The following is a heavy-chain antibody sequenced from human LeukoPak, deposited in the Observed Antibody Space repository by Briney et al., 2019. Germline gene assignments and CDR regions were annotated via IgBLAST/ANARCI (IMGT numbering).Heavy chain of an antibody. CDR3: ARDRLVLRPRSSSDY. Sequence: GGSLRLSCAASGFTFSNYAMHWVRQAPGKGLEWVAVISYDGSNKYYAGSVKGRFTISRDNSKNTLYLQMNSLRAEDTAVYYCARDRLVLRPRSSSDYWGQGTLVTVSS. V-gene: IGHV3-30-3*01. J-gene: IGHJ4*02. D-gene: IGHD6-6*01. CDR1: GFTFSNYA. CDR2: ISYDGSNK.